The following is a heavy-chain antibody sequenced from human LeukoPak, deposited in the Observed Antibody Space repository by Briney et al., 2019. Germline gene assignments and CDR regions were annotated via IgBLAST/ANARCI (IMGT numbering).Heavy chain of an antibody. CDR2: ISSSSSTI. Sequence: PGGSLRLSCAASGFTFSSYSMNWVRQAPGKGLEWVSYISSSSSTIFYADSVKGQFTISRDNAKNSLYLQMHSLRDEDTAVYYCARAWYSWGYYFDYWGQGTLVTVSS. CDR3: ARAWYSWGYYFDY. V-gene: IGHV3-48*02. D-gene: IGHD1-26*01. CDR1: GFTFSSYS. J-gene: IGHJ4*02.